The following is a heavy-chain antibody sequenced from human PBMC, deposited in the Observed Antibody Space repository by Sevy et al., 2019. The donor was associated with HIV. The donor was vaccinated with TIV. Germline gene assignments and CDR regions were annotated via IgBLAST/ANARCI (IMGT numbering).Heavy chain of an antibody. CDR1: GFTFSTYA. V-gene: IGHV3-23*01. Sequence: GGSLRLSCAASGFTFSTYAMTWVRQAPGKGLEWVSVITYSGVNTYYADSVKGRFTISRDNSKNKMYLQMNSLGAEDTAVDYCAKDGVSGTYYTCDFDYWGQGTLVTVSS. CDR3: AKDGVSGTYYTCDFDY. D-gene: IGHD3-10*01. CDR2: ITYSGVNT. J-gene: IGHJ4*02.